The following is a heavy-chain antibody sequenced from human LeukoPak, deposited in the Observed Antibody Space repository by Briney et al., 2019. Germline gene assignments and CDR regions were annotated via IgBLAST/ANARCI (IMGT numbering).Heavy chain of an antibody. CDR1: GGSISSYY. CDR2: IYYSGST. CDR3: ARHGNGAFDI. D-gene: IGHD1-1*01. J-gene: IGHJ3*02. V-gene: IGHV4-59*08. Sequence: SETLSLTCTVSGGSISSYYWSWIRQPPGKGLEWIGYIYYSGSTNYSPSLKSRVTISVDTSKNQFSLKLTSVTAADTAVYYCARHGNGAFDIWGQGTMVTVSS.